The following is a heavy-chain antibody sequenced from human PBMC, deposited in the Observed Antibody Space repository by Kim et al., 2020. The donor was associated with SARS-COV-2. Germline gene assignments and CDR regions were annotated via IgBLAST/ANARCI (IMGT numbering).Heavy chain of an antibody. CDR1: GFTFSSYD. Sequence: GGSLRRSCAASGFTFSSYDMHWVRQATGKGLEWVSAIGTAGDTYYPGSVKGRFTISRENAKNSLYLQMNSLRAGDTAVYYCARDGYCSGGSCYHYGMDVWGQGTTVTVSS. CDR3: ARDGYCSGGSCYHYGMDV. V-gene: IGHV3-13*04. CDR2: IGTAGDT. J-gene: IGHJ6*02. D-gene: IGHD2-15*01.